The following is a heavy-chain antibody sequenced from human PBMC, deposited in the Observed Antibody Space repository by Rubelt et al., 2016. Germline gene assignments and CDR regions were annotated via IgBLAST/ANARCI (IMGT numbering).Heavy chain of an antibody. CDR1: GGSFSGYY. CDR3: AGRGRYYGSGSYPPRTGIVDY. V-gene: IGHV4-34*01. D-gene: IGHD3-10*01. J-gene: IGHJ4*02. Sequence: QVQLQQWGAGLLKPSETLSLTCAVYGGSFSGYYWSWIRQPPGKGLEWIGEINHSGSTNYNPSLKSRVTISVDTSKNRCSRKLSSVPAADTAVYYCAGRGRYYGSGSYPPRTGIVDYLGQGTLVTVSS. CDR2: INHSGST.